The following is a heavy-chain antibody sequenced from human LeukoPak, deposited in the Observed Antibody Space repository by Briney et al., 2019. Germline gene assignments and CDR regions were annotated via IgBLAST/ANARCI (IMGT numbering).Heavy chain of an antibody. CDR3: AKWGDYDILTGYYDSDY. J-gene: IGHJ4*02. Sequence: GGSLRLSCAASGFIFSNYAMSWVRQAPGKGLEWVSAIGGRDSGTYYADSVRGRFTVSRDDPKNTLYLQMNTLRTEDTAVYYCAKWGDYDILTGYYDSDYWGQGTLVTVPS. D-gene: IGHD3-9*01. CDR1: GFIFSNYA. CDR2: IGGRDSGT. V-gene: IGHV3-23*01.